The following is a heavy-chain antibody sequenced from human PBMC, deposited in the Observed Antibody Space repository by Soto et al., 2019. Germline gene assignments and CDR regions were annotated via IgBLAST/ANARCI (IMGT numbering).Heavy chain of an antibody. V-gene: IGHV3-23*01. CDR3: AKCAVLVTTSGGWCNWFDP. CDR1: GFTFSIYA. D-gene: IGHD2-21*02. CDR2: ISGSGGGT. Sequence: RGALVVGCTTSGFTFSIYAMSWVRQAPGKGLEWVSAISGSGGGTYYADSVNGRFTISRDNSKNTLHLQMNSLRAEDTAVYYCAKCAVLVTTSGGWCNWFDPWGQGTLVTVPS. J-gene: IGHJ5*02.